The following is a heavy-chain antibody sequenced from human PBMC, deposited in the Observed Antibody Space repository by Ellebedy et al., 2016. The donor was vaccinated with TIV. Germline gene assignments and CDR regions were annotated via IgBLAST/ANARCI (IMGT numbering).Heavy chain of an antibody. CDR3: ARDSGRRRSWDNDY. Sequence: GESLKISCAASGFSFNSYIMSWVRQAPGKGLEWVSATSGSGGTRYYADSVKGRFTTSRDNSKNTLYLQMNSLRAEDTAVYYCARDSGRRRSWDNDYWGQGTLVTVSS. D-gene: IGHD3-10*01. J-gene: IGHJ4*02. V-gene: IGHV3-23*01. CDR1: GFSFNSYI. CDR2: TSGSGGTR.